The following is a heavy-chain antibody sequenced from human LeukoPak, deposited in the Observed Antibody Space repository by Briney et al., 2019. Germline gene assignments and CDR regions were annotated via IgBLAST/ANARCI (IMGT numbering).Heavy chain of an antibody. CDR3: ARSDRLRDDAFDI. D-gene: IGHD4-17*01. CDR2: IYHSGST. J-gene: IGHJ3*02. CDR1: GGSISSGGYY. Sequence: TSQTLSLTCTVSGGSISSGGYYWSWIRQPPGKGLEWIGYIYHSGSTYYNPSLKSRVTISVDTSKNQFSLKLSSVTAADTAVYYCARSDRLRDDAFDIWGQGTMVTVSS. V-gene: IGHV4-30-2*01.